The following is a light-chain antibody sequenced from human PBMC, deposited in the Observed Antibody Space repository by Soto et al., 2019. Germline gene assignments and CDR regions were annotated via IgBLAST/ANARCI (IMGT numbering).Light chain of an antibody. Sequence: DIQLTQSPSFLSASVGDRVTITCRASQGISSYLAWYQQKPGKAPKLLIYVASTLQSGVPSRFSGIGSGTELTRTISSLQPEYYASYSCLQVISYPLPFGGGTQVQIK. J-gene: IGKJ4*02. CDR3: LQVISYPLP. V-gene: IGKV1-9*01. CDR2: VAS. CDR1: QGISSY.